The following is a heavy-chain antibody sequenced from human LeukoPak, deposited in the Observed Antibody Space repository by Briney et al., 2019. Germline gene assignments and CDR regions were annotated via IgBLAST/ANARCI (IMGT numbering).Heavy chain of an antibody. CDR2: IIPILGIT. Sequence: ASVKVSCKASGGTFSSYAISWVRQAPGQGLEWMGRIIPILGITNYAQKFQGRVTITADKSTSTAYMALSSLRSEDTAVYYCASSDPSMWELRLGEDAFDIWGQGTMVTVSS. J-gene: IGHJ3*02. D-gene: IGHD1-26*01. CDR3: ASSDPSMWELRLGEDAFDI. V-gene: IGHV1-69*04. CDR1: GGTFSSYA.